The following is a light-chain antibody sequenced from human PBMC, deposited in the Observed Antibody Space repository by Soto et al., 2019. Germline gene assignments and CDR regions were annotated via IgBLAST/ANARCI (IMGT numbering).Light chain of an antibody. J-gene: IGKJ2*01. V-gene: IGKV1-5*01. CDR1: QMIAQW. CDR3: LQYNTFPHT. Sequence: IQMTQSPSTLSASVGDTVTLTCRSSQMIAQWLAWYQQKPGTAPRLIIYDATSLQSGVPSRFSASASGTDFTLTISSLHPDDFATYYCLQYNTFPHTFGQGTKLEI. CDR2: DAT.